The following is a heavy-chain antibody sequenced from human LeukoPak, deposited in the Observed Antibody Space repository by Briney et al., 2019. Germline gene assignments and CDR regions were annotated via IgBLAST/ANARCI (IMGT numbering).Heavy chain of an antibody. CDR1: GFTFSRFA. V-gene: IGHV3-23*01. CDR3: AKDANYFDSSGYLIPFDY. CDR2: ISGSDGIT. J-gene: IGHJ4*02. D-gene: IGHD3-22*01. Sequence: PGGSLRLSCAASGFTFSRFAMSWVRQAPGKDLEWVSSISGSDGITYYAESVEGRFTISRDNSKNILYLQMNSLRADDTAVYYCAKDANYFDSSGYLIPFDYWGQGTLVTVSS.